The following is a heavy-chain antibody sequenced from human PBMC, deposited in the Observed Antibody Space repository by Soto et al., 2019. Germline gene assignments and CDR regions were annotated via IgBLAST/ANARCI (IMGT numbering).Heavy chain of an antibody. J-gene: IGHJ4*02. CDR1: GFTFSSYG. CDR2: IWYDGSNK. D-gene: IGHD2-21*02. Sequence: GGSLRLSCAASGFTFSSYGMHWVRQAPGKGLEWVAVIWYDGSNKYYADSVKGRFTISRDNSKNTLYLQMNSLRAEDTAVYYCARDCGGDCYNYYFDYWGQGTLVTVS. CDR3: ARDCGGDCYNYYFDY. V-gene: IGHV3-33*01.